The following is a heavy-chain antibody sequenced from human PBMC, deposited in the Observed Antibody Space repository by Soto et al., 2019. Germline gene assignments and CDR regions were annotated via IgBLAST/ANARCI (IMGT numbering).Heavy chain of an antibody. D-gene: IGHD3-10*01. CDR3: ARELDYYGSGSYFLYYYDGMDV. V-gene: IGHV1-18*01. J-gene: IGHJ6*02. CDR2: ISAYNGNT. CDR1: GYTFTSYG. Sequence: QVQLVQSGAEVKKPGASVKVSCKASGYTFTSYGISWVRQAPGQGLEWMGWISAYNGNTNYAQKLQGRVTMTTDTSTSTAYMELRSLRSDDTAVYYCARELDYYGSGSYFLYYYDGMDVWGQGTTVTVSS.